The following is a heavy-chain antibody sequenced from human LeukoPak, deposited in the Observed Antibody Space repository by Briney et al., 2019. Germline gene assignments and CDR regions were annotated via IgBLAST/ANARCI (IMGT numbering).Heavy chain of an antibody. V-gene: IGHV3-21*01. CDR2: ISSSSYI. CDR3: ARGRGAQMATIFDY. J-gene: IGHJ4*02. D-gene: IGHD5-24*01. Sequence: PGGSLRLSCAASGFTFGSYSMNWVRQAPGKGLEWVSSISSSSYIYYADSVKGRFTISRDNAKNSLYLQMNSLRAEDTAVYYCARGRGAQMATIFDYWGQGTLVTVSS. CDR1: GFTFGSYS.